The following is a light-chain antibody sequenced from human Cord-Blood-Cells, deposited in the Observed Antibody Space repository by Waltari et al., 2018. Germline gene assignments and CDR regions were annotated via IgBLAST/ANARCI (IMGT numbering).Light chain of an antibody. J-gene: IGLJ3*02. V-gene: IGLV3-19*01. CDR3: NSRDSICNHWV. CDR1: SLRSYY. CDR2: GKN. Sequence: SSELTQDPAVSVALGQTVRITCQGDSLRSYYASWYQQKPGQAPVLVIHGKNNRPSWIPDRFSGTSSVNTASLTITGAQAEDEADYYCNSRDSICNHWVFGGVTKLTVL.